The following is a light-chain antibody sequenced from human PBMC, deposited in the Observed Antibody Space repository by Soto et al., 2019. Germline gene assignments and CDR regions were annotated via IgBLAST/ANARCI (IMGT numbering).Light chain of an antibody. CDR1: QAISNY. V-gene: IGKV1-33*01. CDR3: QQDDNLLS. Sequence: DIQMTQSPSSLSASVGDRVTITCQASQAISNYLNWYQQKPGKAPKLLIYDASNLETGVPSRFSGSGSGTDFTFTISSLQPEDIATYYCQQDDNLLSFGQGTKLEIK. CDR2: DAS. J-gene: IGKJ2*01.